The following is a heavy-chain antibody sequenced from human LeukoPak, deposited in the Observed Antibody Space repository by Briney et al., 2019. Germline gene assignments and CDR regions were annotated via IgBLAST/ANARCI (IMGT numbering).Heavy chain of an antibody. CDR3: AKASGSYFFDY. CDR2: ISYDGSNK. D-gene: IGHD1-26*01. CDR1: GFTFSSYA. V-gene: IGHV3-30*04. J-gene: IGHJ4*02. Sequence: GGSLRLSCAASGFTFSSYAMHWVRQAPGKGLEWVAVISYDGSNKYYADSVKGRFTISRDNSKNTLYLQMNSLRAEDTAVYYCAKASGSYFFDYWGQGTLVTVSS.